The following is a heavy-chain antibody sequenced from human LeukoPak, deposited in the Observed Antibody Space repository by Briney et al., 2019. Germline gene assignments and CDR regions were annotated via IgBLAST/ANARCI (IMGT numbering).Heavy chain of an antibody. CDR2: IYPGDSDT. CDR3: ARNLGSGWYETNFDY. V-gene: IGHV5-51*01. D-gene: IGHD6-19*01. J-gene: IGHJ4*02. CDR1: GYSFTSYW. Sequence: GESLKISCKGSGYSFTSYWIGWVRQMPGKGLEWMGIIYPGDSDTRYSPSFQGQVTISADKSISTAYLQWSSLKASDTAMYYCARNLGSGWYETNFDYWGQGTLVTVSS.